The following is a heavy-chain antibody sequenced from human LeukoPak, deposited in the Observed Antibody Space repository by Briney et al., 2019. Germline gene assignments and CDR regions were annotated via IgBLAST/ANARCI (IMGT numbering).Heavy chain of an antibody. CDR1: GFTFGGYV. CDR3: ANLRLLGFDS. Sequence: GGSLRLSCAASGFTFGGYVMNWVRQAPGKGLEWVANIKEDGSEKYYVDSVKGRFTISRDNAKNSLYLQMDSLRAEDTAVYYCANLRLLGFDSWGQGTLVTVSS. V-gene: IGHV3-7*01. CDR2: IKEDGSEK. J-gene: IGHJ4*02. D-gene: IGHD2-21*02.